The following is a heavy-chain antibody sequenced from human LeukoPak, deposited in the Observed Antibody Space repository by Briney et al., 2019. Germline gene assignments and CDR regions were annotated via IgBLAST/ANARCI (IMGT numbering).Heavy chain of an antibody. CDR1: GGSISSYY. D-gene: IGHD6-6*01. Sequence: SETLSLTCTVSGGSISSYYWSWIRQPPGKGLEWVGYIYYSGSTNHNPSLKSRVTISVDTSKNQFSLKLSSVTAADTAVYYCAREEYSSSSPDYWGQGTLVTVSS. V-gene: IGHV4-59*01. CDR2: IYYSGST. CDR3: AREEYSSSSPDY. J-gene: IGHJ4*02.